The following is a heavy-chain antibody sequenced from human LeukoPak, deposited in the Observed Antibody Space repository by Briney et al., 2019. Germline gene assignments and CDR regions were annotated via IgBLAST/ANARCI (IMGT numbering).Heavy chain of an antibody. Sequence: GRSLRLSCVASGFTFSSYALHWVRQAPGKGLEWVALISYDGSNKYFADSVRGRFTISRDNSKHTLYLQMNSLRAEDTAVYYCARDIGVGSSGYYGYFDYWGQGTLVTVSS. CDR3: ARDIGVGSSGYYGYFDY. D-gene: IGHD3-22*01. CDR2: ISYDGSNK. V-gene: IGHV3-30-3*01. CDR1: GFTFSSYA. J-gene: IGHJ4*02.